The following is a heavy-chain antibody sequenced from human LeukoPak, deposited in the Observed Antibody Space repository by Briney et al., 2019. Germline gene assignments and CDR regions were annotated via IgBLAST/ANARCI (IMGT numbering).Heavy chain of an antibody. D-gene: IGHD2-2*01. V-gene: IGHV3-73*01. CDR2: IRSKPNNYAT. J-gene: IGHJ4*02. CDR3: TRQEWMYCTSTSCLIEEEY. Sequence: GGSLRLSCAASGFTFNEHHMDWVRQAPGKGLEWVGRIRSKPNNYATAYAASVKGRFTLSRDDSRHTAYLQMNSLKIEDTAVYYCTRQEWMYCTSTSCLIEEEYWGQGTLVTVSS. CDR1: GFTFNEHH.